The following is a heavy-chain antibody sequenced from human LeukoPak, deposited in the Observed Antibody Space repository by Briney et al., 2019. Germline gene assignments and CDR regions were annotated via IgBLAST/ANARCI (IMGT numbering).Heavy chain of an antibody. CDR3: AREGLDRGYFDY. J-gene: IGHJ4*02. CDR2: IKQDGSEE. CDR1: GVNFSSYW. D-gene: IGHD1-14*01. Sequence: PGGSLRLSCAVSGVNFSSYWMSWVRQAPGKGLEWVANIKQDGSEEYYVDSVKGRFTISRDNAKNSLYLQMNSLRAEDTAVYYCAREGLDRGYFDYWGQGTLVTVSS. V-gene: IGHV3-7*01.